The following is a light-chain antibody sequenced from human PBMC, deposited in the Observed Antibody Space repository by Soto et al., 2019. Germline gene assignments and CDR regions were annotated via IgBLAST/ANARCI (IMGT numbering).Light chain of an antibody. V-gene: IGKV3-11*01. Sequence: EIVLTQSPATLSLSPGERATLSCRASQSVSNYLAWYQQKPGQAPRLLIYDASNRATGVPARFSGSGSGTTSPPTISPQELEVVGVFYFKRRKNWPLTFGGG. CDR1: QSVSNY. CDR2: DAS. J-gene: IGKJ4*01. CDR3: KRRKNWPLT.